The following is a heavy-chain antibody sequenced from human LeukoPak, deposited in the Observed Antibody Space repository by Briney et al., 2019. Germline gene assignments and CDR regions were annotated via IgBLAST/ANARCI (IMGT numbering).Heavy chain of an antibody. V-gene: IGHV3-30*18. CDR2: ISYDGSNK. CDR1: GFTFSSYG. Sequence: GGSLRLSCAASGFTFSSYGMHWVRQAPGKGLEWVAVISYDGSNKYYADSVKGRFTISRDNSKNTLYLQMNSLRAEDTAVYYCAKVPEGSYRYTLSDWGQGTLVTVSS. J-gene: IGHJ4*02. D-gene: IGHD3-16*02. CDR3: AKVPEGSYRYTLSD.